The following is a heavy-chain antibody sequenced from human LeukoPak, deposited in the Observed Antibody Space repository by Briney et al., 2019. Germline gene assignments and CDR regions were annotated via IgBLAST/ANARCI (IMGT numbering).Heavy chain of an antibody. D-gene: IGHD3-16*01. CDR2: SYTSGST. V-gene: IGHV4-61*02. J-gene: IGHJ4*02. CDR1: GGSISSGSYY. Sequence: SETLSLTCTVSGGSISSGSYYWSWIRQPAGKGLEWIGRSYTSGSTNYNPSLKSRVTMSVGTSKNQFSLKLSSVTAADTAVYSCARGGGSPFGYFDYWGQGTLVPVSS. CDR3: ARGGGSPFGYFDY.